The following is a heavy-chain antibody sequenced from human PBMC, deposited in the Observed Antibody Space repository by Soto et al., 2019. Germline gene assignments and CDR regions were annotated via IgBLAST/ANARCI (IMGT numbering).Heavy chain of an antibody. Sequence: SEPLSLTCSVSGYTIRSDFWNWIRQPPGKRLEWIGYISYTGSTNYNPSLRSRVTMSLDTSKNQFSLNLISVTAAVTAVYFCARGFYYSRGYSSQFDYWGQGIVVTGS. CDR1: GYTIRSDF. V-gene: IGHV4-59*01. CDR3: ARGFYYSRGYSSQFDY. D-gene: IGHD3-22*01. J-gene: IGHJ4*02. CDR2: ISYTGST.